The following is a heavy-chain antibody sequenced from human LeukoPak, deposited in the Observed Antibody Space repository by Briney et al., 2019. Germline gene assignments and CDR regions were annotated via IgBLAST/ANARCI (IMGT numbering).Heavy chain of an antibody. Sequence: PSETLSLTCTVSGGSISSGGYYWSWIRQHPGKGLEWIGYIYYSGSTYYNSSLKSRVTISVDTSKNQFSLKLSSVTAADTAVYYCASGNPVTTSWYEYFQHGGQGTRVAVSS. CDR2: IYYSGST. CDR3: ASGNPVTTSWYEYFQH. J-gene: IGHJ1*01. D-gene: IGHD4-11*01. CDR1: GGSISSGGYY. V-gene: IGHV4-31*03.